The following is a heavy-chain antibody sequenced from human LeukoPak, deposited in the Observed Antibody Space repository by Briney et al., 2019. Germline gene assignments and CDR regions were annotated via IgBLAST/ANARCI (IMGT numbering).Heavy chain of an antibody. CDR2: ISGSGGST. V-gene: IGHV3-23*01. D-gene: IGHD6-19*01. J-gene: IGHJ4*02. CDR1: GFTFSSYA. CDR3: AKGLGIAVAGLFFDY. Sequence: PGGSLRLYCAASGFTFSSYAMSWVRQAPGKGLEWVSAISGSGGSTYYAGSVKGRFTISRDNSKNTLYLQMNSLRAEDTAVYYCAKGLGIAVAGLFFDYWGQGTLVTVSS.